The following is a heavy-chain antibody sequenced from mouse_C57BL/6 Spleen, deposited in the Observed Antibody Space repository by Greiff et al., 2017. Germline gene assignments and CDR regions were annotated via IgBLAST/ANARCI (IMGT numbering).Heavy chain of an antibody. CDR3: ARPGGGDY. CDR1: GYTFTSYW. J-gene: IGHJ2*01. CDR2: IHPNSGST. Sequence: VQLQQPGAELVKPGASVQLSCKASGYTFTSYWMHWVKQRPGQGLEWIGMIHPNSGSTNYNEKFKSKATLTVDKSSSTAYMQLSSLTSEDAAVYYCARPGGGDYWGQGTTLTVSS. V-gene: IGHV1-64*01.